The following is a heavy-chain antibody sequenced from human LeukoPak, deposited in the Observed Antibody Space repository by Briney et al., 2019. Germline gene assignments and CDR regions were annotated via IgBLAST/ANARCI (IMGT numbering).Heavy chain of an antibody. Sequence: ASVKVSCKASGYTFTSYGISWVRQAPGQGLEWVGWISAYNGNTNYAQKLQGRVTMTTDTSTSTAYMELRSLRSDDTAVYYCARAGRGYCSSTSCYHFDYWGQGTLVTVSS. CDR2: ISAYNGNT. V-gene: IGHV1-18*01. CDR3: ARAGRGYCSSTSCYHFDY. J-gene: IGHJ4*02. CDR1: GYTFTSYG. D-gene: IGHD2-2*01.